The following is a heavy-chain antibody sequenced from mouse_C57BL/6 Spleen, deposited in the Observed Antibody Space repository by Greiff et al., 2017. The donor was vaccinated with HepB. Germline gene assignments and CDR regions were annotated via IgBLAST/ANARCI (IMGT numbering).Heavy chain of an antibody. CDR3: ARDDYYYGSRYYAMDY. V-gene: IGHV1-82*01. CDR2: IYPGDGDT. D-gene: IGHD1-1*01. J-gene: IGHJ4*01. Sequence: VQLQQSGPELVKPGASVKISCKASGYAFSSSWMNWVKQRPGKGLEWIGRIYPGDGDTNYNGKFKGKATLTADKSSSTAYMQLSSLTSEDSAVYFCARDDYYYGSRYYAMDYWGQGTSVTVSS. CDR1: GYAFSSSW.